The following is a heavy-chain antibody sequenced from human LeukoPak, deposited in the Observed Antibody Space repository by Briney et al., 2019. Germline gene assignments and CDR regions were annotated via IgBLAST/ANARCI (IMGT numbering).Heavy chain of an antibody. CDR2: ISYDGSSK. CDR1: GFTFSNHA. CDR3: AKEHRAYGLGSYHEHYFDY. D-gene: IGHD3-10*01. J-gene: IGHJ4*02. V-gene: IGHV3-30*04. Sequence: GGSLRLSCAASGFTFSNHAMHWVRQAPGKGLEWVAVISYDGSSKYYTDSVKGRFTISRDNSKNSLYLQMNSLRTEDTALYYCAKEHRAYGLGSYHEHYFDYWGQGTLVTVSS.